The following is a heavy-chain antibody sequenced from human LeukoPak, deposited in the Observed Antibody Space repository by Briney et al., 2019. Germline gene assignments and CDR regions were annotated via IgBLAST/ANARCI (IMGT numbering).Heavy chain of an antibody. CDR2: IYYTGST. D-gene: IGHD4-23*01. CDR3: ARGSTVVTPWFDP. CDR1: GGSISTYY. Sequence: PSETLSLTCIVSGGSISTYYWNWIRQPPGKGLEWIGYIYYTGSTNYNPSLRSRVTISVDTSKNQFSLKLTSVTAADTAVHYCARGSTVVTPWFDPWGQGTLVTVSS. V-gene: IGHV4-59*01. J-gene: IGHJ5*02.